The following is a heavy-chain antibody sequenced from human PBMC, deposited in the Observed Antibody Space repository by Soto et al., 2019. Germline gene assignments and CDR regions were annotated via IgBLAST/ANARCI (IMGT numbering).Heavy chain of an antibody. CDR3: ARGILTGYYHPGYYFDY. D-gene: IGHD3-9*01. CDR2: IKQDGSEK. CDR1: GFTFSSYW. J-gene: IGHJ4*02. Sequence: GGSLRLSCAASGFTFSSYWMSWVRQAPGKGLEWVANIKQDGSEKYYVDSVKGRFTISRDNAKNSLYLQMNSLRAEDTAVYYCARGILTGYYHPGYYFDYWGQRTLVTVSS. V-gene: IGHV3-7*01.